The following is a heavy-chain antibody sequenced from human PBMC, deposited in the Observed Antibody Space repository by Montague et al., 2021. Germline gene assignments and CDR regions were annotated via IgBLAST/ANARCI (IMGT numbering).Heavy chain of an antibody. V-gene: IGHV4-4*07. CDR3: ARDSPVVEPWVGEHKGAFDI. D-gene: IGHD3-10*01. Sequence: SETLSLTCSVSGDSISSYEYYWTWIRQPAGRGLEWIGSVYTRGDTNTNPSLRSRLTLSVDTSKNHFSLTLTSVTAADTAVYFCARDSPVVEPWVGEHKGAFDIWGQGTMVTVSS. CDR2: VYTRGDT. J-gene: IGHJ3*02. CDR1: GDSISSYEYY.